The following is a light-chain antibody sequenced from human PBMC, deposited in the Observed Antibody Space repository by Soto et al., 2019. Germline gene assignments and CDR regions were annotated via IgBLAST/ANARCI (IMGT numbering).Light chain of an antibody. Sequence: EMVMTQSPATLSVSPGERATFSCRASQSVGCNLAWYQQIPGLAPRLLLYGASTRATGLPARFSGSGSGTQFTLTISSLQSEDFAVYYCQQYNNWPFTFGQGTRLEIK. CDR2: GAS. CDR1: QSVGCN. V-gene: IGKV3-15*01. CDR3: QQYNNWPFT. J-gene: IGKJ5*01.